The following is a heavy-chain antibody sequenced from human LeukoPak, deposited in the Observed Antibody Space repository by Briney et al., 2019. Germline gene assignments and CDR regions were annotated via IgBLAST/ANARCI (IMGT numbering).Heavy chain of an antibody. CDR3: AKKGYGGNSGGAYFDS. Sequence: GGSLRLSCAASGFTFSSYAMHWVRQAPGKGLEWVAVISYDGSNKYYADSVKGRFTISRDKNKNSLYLQMNSLRTEDTALYYCAKKGYGGNSGGAYFDSWGQGTLVTVSS. CDR1: GFTFSSYA. V-gene: IGHV3-30-3*01. J-gene: IGHJ4*02. CDR2: ISYDGSNK. D-gene: IGHD4-23*01.